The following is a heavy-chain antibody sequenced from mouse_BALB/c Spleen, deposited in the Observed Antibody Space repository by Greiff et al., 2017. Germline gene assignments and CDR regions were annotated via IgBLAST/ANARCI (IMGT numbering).Heavy chain of an antibody. CDR2: ISNGGGST. CDR3: TRVEAPWFAY. Sequence: EVKVVESGGGLVQPGGSLKLSCAASGFTFSSYTMSWVRQTPEKRLEWVAYISNGGGSTYYPDTVKGRFTISRDNAKNTLYLQMSSLKSEDTAMYYCTRVEAPWFAYWGQGTLVTVSA. J-gene: IGHJ3*01. CDR1: GFTFSSYT. V-gene: IGHV5-12-2*01.